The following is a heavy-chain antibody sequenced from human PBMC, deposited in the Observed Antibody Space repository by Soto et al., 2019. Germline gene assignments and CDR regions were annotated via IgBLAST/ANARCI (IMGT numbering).Heavy chain of an antibody. Sequence: QVQLVESGGGVVQPGRSLRLSCAASGFTFSSYGMHLVRQAPGKGLEWVAVISYDGSNRYYADSVKGRFTISRDNSKNTPYLQRNSLRAEETAVYYCAKRGAVAGPFDYWGQGTLVTVSS. V-gene: IGHV3-30*18. CDR3: AKRGAVAGPFDY. CDR1: GFTFSSYG. D-gene: IGHD6-19*01. CDR2: ISYDGSNR. J-gene: IGHJ4*02.